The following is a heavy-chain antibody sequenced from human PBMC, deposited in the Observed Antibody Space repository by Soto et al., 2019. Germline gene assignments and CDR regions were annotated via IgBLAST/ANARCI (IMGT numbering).Heavy chain of an antibody. J-gene: IGHJ4*02. CDR3: ARSSSGAGFDY. Sequence: PSETLSLICAVSGGSFSGYYWSWIRQPPGKGLEWIGEINHSGSTNYNPSLKSRVTISVDTSKNQFSLKLSSVTASDTAVYYCARSSSGAGFDYWGQGTLVTVSS. V-gene: IGHV4-34*01. CDR1: GGSFSGYY. D-gene: IGHD6-19*01. CDR2: INHSGST.